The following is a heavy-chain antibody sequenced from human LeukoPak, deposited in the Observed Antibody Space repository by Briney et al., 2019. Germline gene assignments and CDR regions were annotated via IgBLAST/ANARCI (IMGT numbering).Heavy chain of an antibody. CDR2: IRAIRNKI. J-gene: IGHJ3*02. D-gene: IGHD5-18*01. V-gene: IGHV3-21*01. CDR1: GFTSSSYG. CDR3: ARGLQLLSRVDAFDI. Sequence: PRRPPRLSSATTGFTSSSYGMNWVPPNPRQGKGTISSIRAIRNKIYNPDSLQGRFTISTDNAKNTLYLHMKSPRAEDTAVSYCARGLQLLSRVDAFDIWGQRTMVSVSS.